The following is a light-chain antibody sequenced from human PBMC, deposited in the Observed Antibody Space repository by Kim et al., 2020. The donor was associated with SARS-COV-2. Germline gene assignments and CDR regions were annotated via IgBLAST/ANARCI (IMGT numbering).Light chain of an antibody. CDR1: NIGAKN. J-gene: IGLJ3*02. Sequence: VALGQTARITCGGNNIGAKNVHGFQQKPGQAPVLVICGDSNRPSGIPERFSGSNSGNTATLTISRAQPGDEADYYCQVWDSSTGVFGGGTQLTVL. CDR2: GDS. V-gene: IGLV3-9*01. CDR3: QVWDSSTGV.